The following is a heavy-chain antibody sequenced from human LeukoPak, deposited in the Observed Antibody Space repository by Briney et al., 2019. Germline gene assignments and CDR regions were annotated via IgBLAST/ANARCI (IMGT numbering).Heavy chain of an antibody. CDR3: AKSGEQQLVRCWFDP. CDR2: ISSSGDST. J-gene: IGHJ5*02. CDR1: GFTFTSYA. Sequence: PGGSLRLSCAASGFTFTSYAMHWVRQARGKGLDWVSAISSSGDSTYYADSVKGRFTISRDNSKNTLYLQMNSLRAEDTAVYYCAKSGEQQLVRCWFDPWGQGTLVTVSS. V-gene: IGHV3-23*01. D-gene: IGHD6-13*01.